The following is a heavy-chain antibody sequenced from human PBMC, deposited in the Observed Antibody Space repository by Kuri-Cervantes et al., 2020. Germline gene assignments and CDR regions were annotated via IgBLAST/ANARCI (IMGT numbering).Heavy chain of an antibody. CDR3: ASSRKDYDILTGYYESYYYDY. CDR1: GFTFRSYG. CDR2: IWYDGSNK. V-gene: IGHV3-33*01. Sequence: LSLTCAASGFTFRSYGMHWVRQAPGKGLEWVAVIWYDGSNKYYADSVKGRFTISRDNSKNTLYLQMNSLRAEDTAVYYCASSRKDYDILTGYYESYYYDYCGQGTLVTVSS. J-gene: IGHJ4*02. D-gene: IGHD3-9*01.